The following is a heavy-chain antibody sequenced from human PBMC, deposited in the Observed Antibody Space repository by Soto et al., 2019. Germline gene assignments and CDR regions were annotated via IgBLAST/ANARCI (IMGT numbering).Heavy chain of an antibody. J-gene: IGHJ4*02. CDR1: GYTFSKYW. Sequence: GESLKISCKGSGYTFSKYWIGWVRQTPGKGLEWMGMIYPGDSDARYSPSFEGQVTFSVDKSINTAYLQWNSLKASDTAMYYCARQGGEYSYMWDYWGKRSMVSVSS. CDR2: IYPGDSDA. CDR3: ARQGGEYSYMWDY. V-gene: IGHV5-51*01. D-gene: IGHD5-18*01.